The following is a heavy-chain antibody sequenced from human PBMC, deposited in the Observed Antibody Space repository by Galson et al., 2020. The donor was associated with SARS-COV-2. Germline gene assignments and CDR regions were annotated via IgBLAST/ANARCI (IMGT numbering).Heavy chain of an antibody. CDR3: ARDLYYYGMDV. J-gene: IGHJ6*02. CDR1: GFTVSSNY. Sequence: GGSLRLSCAASGFTVSSNYMSWVRQAPGKGLEWVSVIYSGGSTYYADSVKGRFTISRDNSKNTRYLQMNSLRAEDTAVYYCARDLYYYGMDVWGQGTTVPVAS. V-gene: IGHV3-53*01. CDR2: IYSGGST.